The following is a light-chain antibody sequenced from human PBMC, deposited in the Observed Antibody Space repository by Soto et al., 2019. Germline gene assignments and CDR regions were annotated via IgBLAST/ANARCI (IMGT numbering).Light chain of an antibody. Sequence: QSALTQPRSVSGSPGQSVTISCTGTTTDVGGYNYVSWYQQHPGKAPKLMVSDVSKRPSGVPDRFSGSKSGNTASLTISGLQAEDEADYYCCSYAGSYTLVFGGGTKVTV. J-gene: IGLJ2*01. CDR2: DVS. V-gene: IGLV2-11*01. CDR1: TTDVGGYNY. CDR3: CSYAGSYTLV.